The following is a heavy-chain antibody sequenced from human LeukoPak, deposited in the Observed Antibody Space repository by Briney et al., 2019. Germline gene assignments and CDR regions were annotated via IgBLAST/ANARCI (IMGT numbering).Heavy chain of an antibody. V-gene: IGHV3-23*01. CDR1: GFTFSSYA. CDR3: AKVLQAQSNGLLNILWWLH. CDR2: ISGSGGST. Sequence: GGYLRLSCAASGFTFSSYAMSWVRQAPGKWLEWVSAISGSGGSTYYADSVKGRFTISRDNSKNTLYLQMNSLRAEDTAVYYCAKVLQAQSNGLLNILWWLHWGQGTLSPSPQ. J-gene: IGHJ4*02. D-gene: IGHD3-10*01.